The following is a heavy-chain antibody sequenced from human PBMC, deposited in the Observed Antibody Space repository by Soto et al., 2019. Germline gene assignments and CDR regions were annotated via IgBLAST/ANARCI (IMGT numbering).Heavy chain of an antibody. D-gene: IGHD3-9*01. CDR1: GFTFSSYG. Sequence: QVQLVESGGGVVQPGRSLRLSCAASGFTFSSYGMHWVRQAPGKGLEWVAVISYDGSNKYYADSVKGRFTISRDNSKNTLYLQMNSLRGEDTAVYYCAKDDLRYFYWSPGIDIWGQGTMVTVSS. V-gene: IGHV3-30*18. CDR2: ISYDGSNK. J-gene: IGHJ3*02. CDR3: AKDDLRYFYWSPGIDI.